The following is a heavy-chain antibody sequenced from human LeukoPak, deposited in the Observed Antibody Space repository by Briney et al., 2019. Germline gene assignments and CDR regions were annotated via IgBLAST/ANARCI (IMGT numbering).Heavy chain of an antibody. V-gene: IGHV1-69*05. CDR3: ARGVFNQLLSPYYFDY. CDR2: IIPIFGTA. CDR1: GGTFSSYA. J-gene: IGHJ4*02. Sequence: SVKVSCKASGGTFSSYAISWVRQAPGQGLEWMGGIIPIFGTANYAQKFQGRVTITTDESTSTAYMELSSLRSEDTAVYYCARGVFNQLLSPYYFDYWGQGTLVTVSS. D-gene: IGHD2-2*01.